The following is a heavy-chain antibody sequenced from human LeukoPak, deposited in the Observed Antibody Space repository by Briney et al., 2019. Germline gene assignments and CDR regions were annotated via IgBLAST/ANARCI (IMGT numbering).Heavy chain of an antibody. CDR2: IYSDGST. CDR1: GFTVRSTY. Sequence: PGGSLRLSCAASGFTVRSTYMSWVRQAPGKGLEWVSLIYSDGSTYYADSVKGLFTISRDTSKNTLYLQMNSLRAEDTAVYYCSRDGRAVAATTGYWGQGTLVTVSS. J-gene: IGHJ4*02. CDR3: SRDGRAVAATTGY. V-gene: IGHV3-53*01. D-gene: IGHD1-1*01.